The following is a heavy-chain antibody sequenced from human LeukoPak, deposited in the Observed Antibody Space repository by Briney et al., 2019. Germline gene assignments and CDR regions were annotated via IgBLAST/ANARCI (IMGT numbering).Heavy chain of an antibody. V-gene: IGHV4-34*01. CDR1: GGSISGYY. D-gene: IGHD6-19*01. J-gene: IGHJ3*02. Sequence: SETLSLTCTVSGGSISGYYWSWIRQPPGKGLEWIGEINHSGSTNYNPSLKSRVTISVDTSKNQFSLKLSSVTAADTAVYYCARGIVLRKLRGSGWQKDAFDIWGQGTMVTVSS. CDR3: ARGIVLRKLRGSGWQKDAFDI. CDR2: INHSGST.